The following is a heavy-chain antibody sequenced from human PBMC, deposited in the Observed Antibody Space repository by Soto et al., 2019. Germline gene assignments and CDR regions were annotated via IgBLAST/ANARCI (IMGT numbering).Heavy chain of an antibody. V-gene: IGHV4-39*01. Sequence: SETLSLTCTVSGGSISSSSYYWGWIRQPPGKGLEWIGSIYYSGSTYYNPSLKSRVTISVDTSKNQFSLKLSSVTAADTAVYYCARLLSGVSWYFDLWGRGTLVTVSS. CDR2: IYYSGST. J-gene: IGHJ2*01. CDR1: GGSISSSSYY. CDR3: ARLLSGVSWYFDL. D-gene: IGHD3-16*02.